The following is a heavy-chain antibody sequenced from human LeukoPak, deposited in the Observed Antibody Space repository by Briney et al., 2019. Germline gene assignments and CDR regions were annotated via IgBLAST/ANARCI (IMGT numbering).Heavy chain of an antibody. J-gene: IGHJ4*02. V-gene: IGHV4-59*08. CDR2: IYYSGST. Sequence: SETLSLTCTVSGGSISSYYWSWIRQPPGKGLEWIGYIYYSGSTNYNPSLKSRVTISVATSKNQFSLKLSSVTAADTAVYYCARHVRSSGLDYWGQGTLVTVSS. CDR3: ARHVRSSGLDY. CDR1: GGSISSYY. D-gene: IGHD3-22*01.